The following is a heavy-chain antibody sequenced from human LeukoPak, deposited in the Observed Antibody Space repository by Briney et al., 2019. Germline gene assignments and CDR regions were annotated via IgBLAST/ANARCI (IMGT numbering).Heavy chain of an antibody. CDR2: INPNSGGT. J-gene: IGHJ6*02. V-gene: IGHV1-2*02. Sequence: GASVKVSCKASGYTFTGYYMHWVRQAPGQGLEWIGWINPNSGGTNYAQKFQGRVTMTRDTSISTAYMELSRLRSDDTAVYYCARTAMVVYYYYGMDVWGQGTTVTVSS. CDR3: ARTAMVVYYYYGMDV. D-gene: IGHD5-18*01. CDR1: GYTFTGYY.